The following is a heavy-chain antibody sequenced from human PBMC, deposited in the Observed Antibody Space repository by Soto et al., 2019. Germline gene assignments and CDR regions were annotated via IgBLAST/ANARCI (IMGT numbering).Heavy chain of an antibody. CDR2: VNPNSGNT. CDR1: GYTFTSYD. V-gene: IGHV1-8*01. D-gene: IGHD1-1*01. J-gene: IGHJ4*02. CDR3: AGLDWDDGGFDY. Sequence: QVQLVQSGAEVKKPGASVKVSCKASGYTFTSYDINWVRQATGQGLEWMGWVNPNSGNTGYAQKFQGRVTMSRNTSISTAYMELSSLRSEDTAVYYCAGLDWDDGGFDYWGQGTLVTVSS.